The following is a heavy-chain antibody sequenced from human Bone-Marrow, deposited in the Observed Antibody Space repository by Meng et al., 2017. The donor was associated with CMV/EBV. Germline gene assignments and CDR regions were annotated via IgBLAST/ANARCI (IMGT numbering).Heavy chain of an antibody. V-gene: IGHV1-69*05. CDR1: GGTFSSYA. D-gene: IGHD4-23*01. CDR2: IIPIFGTA. J-gene: IGHJ3*02. CDR3: ARGDSTMVVTGRAFDI. Sequence: SVKVSCKASGGTFSSYAISWVRQAPGQGLEWMGGIIPIFGTANYAQKFQGRVTITTDESTSTAYMELSSLRSEDTAVYYCARGDSTMVVTGRAFDIWGQGTRVTGSS.